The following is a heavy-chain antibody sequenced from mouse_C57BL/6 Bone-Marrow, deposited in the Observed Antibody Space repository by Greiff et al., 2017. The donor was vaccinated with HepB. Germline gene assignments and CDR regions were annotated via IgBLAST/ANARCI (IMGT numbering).Heavy chain of an antibody. CDR1: GFTFSNYW. CDR3: TRDSSGFPAWFAY. Sequence: EVKLQESGGGLVQPGGSMKLSCVASGFTFSNYWMNWVRQSPEKGLEWVAQIRLKSDNYATHYAESVKGRFTISRDDSKSSVYLQMNNLRAEDTGIYYCTRDSSGFPAWFAYWGQGTLVTVSA. CDR2: IRLKSDNYAT. V-gene: IGHV6-3*01. D-gene: IGHD3-2*02. J-gene: IGHJ3*01.